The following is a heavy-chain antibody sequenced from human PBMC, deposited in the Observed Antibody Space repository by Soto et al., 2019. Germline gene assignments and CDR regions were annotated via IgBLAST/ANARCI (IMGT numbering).Heavy chain of an antibody. CDR1: GYTLTELS. J-gene: IGHJ4*02. V-gene: IGHV1-24*01. Sequence: ASLKVSCKVSGYTLTELSMHWVRQAPGKGLEWMGGFDPEDGETIYAQKFQGRVTMTEDTSTDAAYMELSSLRSEDTAVYYCATDRSSSWYIASWWGQGTLVTVSS. D-gene: IGHD6-13*01. CDR2: FDPEDGET. CDR3: ATDRSSSWYIASW.